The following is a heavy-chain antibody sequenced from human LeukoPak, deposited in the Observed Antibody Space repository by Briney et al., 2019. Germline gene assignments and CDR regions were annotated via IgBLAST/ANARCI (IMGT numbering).Heavy chain of an antibody. CDR3: ARDPAVAGTGYFDY. D-gene: IGHD6-19*01. V-gene: IGHV4-59*01. Sequence: SETLSLTCTVSGGSISSYYWSWIRQPPGKGLEWIGYIYYSGSTNYNPSLKSRVTISVDTSKNQFSLKLSSVTAADTAVYYCARDPAVAGTGYFDYWGQGTLVTVSS. CDR1: GGSISSYY. CDR2: IYYSGST. J-gene: IGHJ4*02.